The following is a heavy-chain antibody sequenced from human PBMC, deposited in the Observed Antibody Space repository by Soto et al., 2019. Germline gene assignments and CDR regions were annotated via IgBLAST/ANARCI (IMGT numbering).Heavy chain of an antibody. CDR2: IYHSGST. V-gene: IGHV4-4*02. CDR3: ARVYMVRGTIIRYFDY. Sequence: SETLSLTCAVSGCSISSSNWWSWVRQPPGKGLEWIGKIYHSGSTNYNPSLKGRVTISVDKSKNQFSLKLSSVTAADTAVYYCARVYMVRGTIIRYFDYWGQGTLVTVSS. D-gene: IGHD3-10*01. CDR1: GCSISSSNW. J-gene: IGHJ4*02.